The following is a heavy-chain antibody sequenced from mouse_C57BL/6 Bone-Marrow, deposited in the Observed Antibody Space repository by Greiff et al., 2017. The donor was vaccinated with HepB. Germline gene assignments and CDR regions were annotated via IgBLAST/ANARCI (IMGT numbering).Heavy chain of an antibody. Sequence: VQLQQSGPELVKPGASVKIPCKASGYTFTDYNMDWVKQSHGKSLEWIGDINPNNGGTIYNQKFKGKATFTVDKSSSTAYMELRSLTSEDTAVYYCARGYYDYEYYYAMDYWGQGTSVTVSS. CDR2: INPNNGGT. J-gene: IGHJ4*01. CDR1: GYTFTDYN. CDR3: ARGYYDYEYYYAMDY. D-gene: IGHD2-4*01. V-gene: IGHV1-18*01.